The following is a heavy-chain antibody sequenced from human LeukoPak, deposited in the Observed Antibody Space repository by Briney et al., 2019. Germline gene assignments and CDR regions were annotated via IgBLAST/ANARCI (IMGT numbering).Heavy chain of an antibody. Sequence: SETLSLTCTVSGGSIRSSSYYWGWIRQPPGKGLEWIRSIYYSGSTYYNPSLKSRVTISVDTSKNQFSLKLSSVTAADTAVYYCARTYNWNYPRMFDYWGQGTLVTVSS. CDR2: IYYSGST. D-gene: IGHD1-7*01. J-gene: IGHJ4*02. CDR1: GGSIRSSSYY. CDR3: ARTYNWNYPRMFDY. V-gene: IGHV4-39*01.